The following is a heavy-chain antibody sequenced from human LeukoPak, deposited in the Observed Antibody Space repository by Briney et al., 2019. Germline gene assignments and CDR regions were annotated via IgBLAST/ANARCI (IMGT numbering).Heavy chain of an antibody. CDR3: ARLNGGN. CDR1: GGSISSYY. CDR2: VDYSGST. V-gene: IGHV4-59*08. D-gene: IGHD4-23*01. J-gene: IGHJ4*02. Sequence: SETLSLTCTVSGGSISSYYWSWIRQPPGKGLEWLAYVDYSGSTAYNPSLNGRVAISPDTSKNQFSLKLRSVTAADTAVYYCARLNGGNWGPGILVTVSS.